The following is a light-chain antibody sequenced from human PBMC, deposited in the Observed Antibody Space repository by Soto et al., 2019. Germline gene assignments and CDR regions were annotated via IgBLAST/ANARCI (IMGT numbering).Light chain of an antibody. J-gene: IGKJ1*01. CDR3: PPYNNWPPWT. V-gene: IGKV3-15*01. CDR2: GAS. Sequence: EVVMTQSPATLSVSPGERATLSCRASQSISSNLAWYQQKPGQPPRLLIYGASTRATGIPARFGGSGSGTEFPLTISSLQSEDFAVYYCPPYNNWPPWTFGQGTKVDIK. CDR1: QSISSN.